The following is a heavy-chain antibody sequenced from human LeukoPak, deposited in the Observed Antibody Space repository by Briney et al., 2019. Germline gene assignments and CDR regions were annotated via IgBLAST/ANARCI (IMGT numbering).Heavy chain of an antibody. J-gene: IGHJ4*02. CDR2: IYPGDSDT. V-gene: IGHV5-51*01. Sequence: GESLKISCKGSGYSFTSYWIGWARQMPGKGLEWMGIIYPGDSDTRYSPSFQGQVTISADKSISTAYLQWSSLKASDTAMYYCARPFGPYGSGSIDRDYWGQGTLVTVSS. CDR3: ARPFGPYGSGSIDRDY. CDR1: GYSFTSYW. D-gene: IGHD3-10*01.